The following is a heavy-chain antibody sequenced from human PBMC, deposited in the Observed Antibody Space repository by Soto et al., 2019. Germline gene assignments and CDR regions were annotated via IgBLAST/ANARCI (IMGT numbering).Heavy chain of an antibody. CDR2: ISGSGGST. V-gene: IGHV3-23*01. CDR1: GFTFSSYA. D-gene: IGHD3-10*01. CDR3: AKSVGVRGGTEYFDY. J-gene: IGHJ4*02. Sequence: EVQLLESGGGWVQPGGSLRLSCEASGFTFSSYAMSWVRQAPGKGLEWVSAISGSGGSTYYADSVKGRFTISRDNSKNTLYLQMNSLRAEDTAVYYCAKSVGVRGGTEYFDYWGQGTLVTVSS.